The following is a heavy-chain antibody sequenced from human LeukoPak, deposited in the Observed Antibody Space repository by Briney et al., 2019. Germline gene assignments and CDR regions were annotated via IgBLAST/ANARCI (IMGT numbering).Heavy chain of an antibody. D-gene: IGHD6-13*01. J-gene: IGHJ6*03. CDR3: ARLGQGSSWYGDYYYYYYMDV. Sequence: SETLSLTCAVYGGSFSGYYWSWIRQPPGKGLEWIGEINHSGSTNYNPSLKSRVTISVDTSKNQFSLKLSSVTAADTAVYYCARLGQGSSWYGDYYYYYYMDVWGKGTTVTISS. CDR1: GGSFSGYY. CDR2: INHSGST. V-gene: IGHV4-34*01.